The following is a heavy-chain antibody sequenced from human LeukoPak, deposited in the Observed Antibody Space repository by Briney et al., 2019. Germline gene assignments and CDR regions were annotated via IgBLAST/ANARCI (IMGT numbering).Heavy chain of an antibody. D-gene: IGHD1-1*01. CDR3: VKRTGLYFDY. V-gene: IGHV3-64D*09. CDR1: GFSVSSNY. Sequence: GGSLRLSCAASGFSVSSNYVSWVRQAPGKGLEYVSGISSNGGSTYNADSVKGRFTISRDNSKNTVYLQMSSLRPEDTALYYCVKRTGLYFDYWGQGTLVTVSS. CDR2: ISSNGGST. J-gene: IGHJ4*02.